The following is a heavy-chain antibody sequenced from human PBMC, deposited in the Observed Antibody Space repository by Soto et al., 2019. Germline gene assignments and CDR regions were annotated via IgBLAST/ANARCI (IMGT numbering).Heavy chain of an antibody. CDR2: MNPNSGDT. V-gene: IGHV1-8*01. CDR1: GYTFTSYE. CDR3: ARGELLWFGELLG. J-gene: IGHJ4*02. D-gene: IGHD3-10*01. Sequence: QVQLVQSGAEVKKPGASVKVACKASGYTFTSYEINWVRQATGQGLEWMGWMNPNSGDTGYAQKFQGRVTMTGNTSISTAYMELSSLRSEDTAVYYCARGELLWFGELLGWGQGTLVTVSS.